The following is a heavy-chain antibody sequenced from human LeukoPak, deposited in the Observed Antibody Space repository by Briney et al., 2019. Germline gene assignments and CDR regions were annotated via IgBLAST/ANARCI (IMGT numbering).Heavy chain of an antibody. J-gene: IGHJ4*02. V-gene: IGHV4-4*09. CDR3: ASLYYGSGLADDY. D-gene: IGHD3-10*01. CDR2: IYPCGRS. CDR1: GGSISTDY. Sequence: SETLSLTCTVSGGSISTDYWNWIRQPPGKGLEWIGYIYPCGRSNYSPSLKSRVTISADTSKRQFSLKLTSVTAADTAVYYCASLYYGSGLADDYWGQGILVTVSS.